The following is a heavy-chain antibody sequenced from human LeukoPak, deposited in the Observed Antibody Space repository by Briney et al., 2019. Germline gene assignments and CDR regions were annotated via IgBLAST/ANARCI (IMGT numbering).Heavy chain of an antibody. Sequence: PGGSLRLSCAASGFSFSSYEWNWVRQAPGKGLEWVASIGPTGSDRYHADSIKGRFTISRDNANNFLYLQMNSLRAEDTAVYYCATETNGRHYDYWGQGTLLTVSS. D-gene: IGHD1-14*01. J-gene: IGHJ4*02. CDR2: IGPTGSDR. CDR3: ATETNGRHYDY. V-gene: IGHV3-48*03. CDR1: GFSFSSYE.